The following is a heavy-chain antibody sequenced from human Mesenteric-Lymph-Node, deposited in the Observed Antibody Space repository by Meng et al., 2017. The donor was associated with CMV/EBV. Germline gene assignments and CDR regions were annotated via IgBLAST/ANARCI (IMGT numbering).Heavy chain of an antibody. D-gene: IGHD7-27*01. CDR1: GNNFNTYW. V-gene: IGHV5-51*01. Sequence: CKGSGNNFNTYWIGWVRQMPGKGLEWMGIIHPVDTATKYSPSFQGQVTISADKSISTAYLQWSSLKASDTAIYYCARELGIGSNFDYWGQGTLVTVSS. CDR3: ARELGIGSNFDY. CDR2: IHPVDTAT. J-gene: IGHJ4*02.